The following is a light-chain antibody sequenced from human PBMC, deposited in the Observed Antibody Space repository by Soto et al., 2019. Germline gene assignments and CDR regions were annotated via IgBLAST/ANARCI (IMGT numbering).Light chain of an antibody. CDR1: QEIRNY. CDR3: QQHKDVPLT. CDR2: DAV. J-gene: IGKJ4*01. V-gene: IGKV1-33*01. Sequence: DIPMTQSPSSLSASVGDRVTITCQASQEIRNYLNWHQQRPGKAPKLLIYDAVNLESGVPSRFSANGYGTHFSFTISSLQAEDIGTYYCQQHKDVPLTFGGGTRVE.